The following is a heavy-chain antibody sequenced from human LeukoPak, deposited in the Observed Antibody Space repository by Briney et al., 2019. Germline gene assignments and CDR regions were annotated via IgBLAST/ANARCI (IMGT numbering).Heavy chain of an antibody. D-gene: IGHD2-15*01. CDR1: GESMTPYY. V-gene: IGHV4-4*07. J-gene: IGHJ5*02. Sequence: SETLSLTCSVSGESMTPYYWTWIRQSAGKGLEWLGRVFHTGQHNYNPSLKSRLSMSLDASRNLVSLTLTSVTAADTAIYYCARVSGYCSGGRCYGVQWFDPWGQGTLGIVSS. CDR2: VFHTGQH. CDR3: ARVSGYCSGGRCYGVQWFDP.